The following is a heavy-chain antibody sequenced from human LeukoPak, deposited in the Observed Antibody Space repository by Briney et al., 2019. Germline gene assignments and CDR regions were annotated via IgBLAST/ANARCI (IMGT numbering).Heavy chain of an antibody. V-gene: IGHV4-38-2*02. CDR3: ARDKKYGRSWFDP. J-gene: IGHJ5*02. CDR1: GYSISTGYY. CDR2: IYYSGST. D-gene: IGHD1-26*01. Sequence: SETLSLTCTVSGYSISTGYYWDWIRQPPGKGLEWIGNIYYSGSTYHNPSLKSRVTISLDTSKNQFSLKLSSVTAADTAVYYCARDKKYGRSWFDPWGQGTLVTVSS.